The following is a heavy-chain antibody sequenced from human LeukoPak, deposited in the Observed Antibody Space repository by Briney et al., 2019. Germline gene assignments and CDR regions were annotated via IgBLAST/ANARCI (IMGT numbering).Heavy chain of an antibody. CDR1: GFTFSSYA. CDR2: ISGSGGST. V-gene: IGHV3-23*01. J-gene: IGHJ4*02. Sequence: GGSLRLSCAASGFTFSSYAMSWVRQAPGKGLEWVSAISGSGGSTYYADSVKGRFTISRDNSKNTLYLQMNSLRAEDTAVYYCARGRYYGSGAPWYFDYWGQGTLVTVSS. D-gene: IGHD3-10*01. CDR3: ARGRYYGSGAPWYFDY.